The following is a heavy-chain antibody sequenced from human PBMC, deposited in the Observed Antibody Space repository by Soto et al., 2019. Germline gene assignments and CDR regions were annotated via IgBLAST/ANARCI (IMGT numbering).Heavy chain of an antibody. J-gene: IGHJ6*02. CDR1: GYTFTSYA. Sequence: ASVKVACKASGYTFTSYAMHWVRQAPGQRLEWIGWINAGNGNTKYSQKFQGRATITRDTSASTAYMELSSLRSEDTAVYYCAGRIAVGGPPLGYGMDVWGQGTTVTVSS. CDR2: INAGNGNT. CDR3: AGRIAVGGPPLGYGMDV. D-gene: IGHD6-19*01. V-gene: IGHV1-3*01.